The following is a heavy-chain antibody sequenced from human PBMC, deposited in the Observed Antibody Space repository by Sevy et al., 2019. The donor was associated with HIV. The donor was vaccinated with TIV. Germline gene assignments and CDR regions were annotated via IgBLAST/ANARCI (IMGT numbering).Heavy chain of an antibody. D-gene: IGHD6-13*01. CDR1: GFTFSSYW. CDR2: IYVDGRTA. J-gene: IGHJ4*02. V-gene: IGHV3-74*01. Sequence: GGSLRLSCAASGFTFSSYWMHWVRQAPGKGLVWLSRIYVDGRTASYADSVKGRFAISRDNAKNTLYLQMNSLRDEDTAVYYCGGVPVAAAGTGIDYWGQGTLVTVSS. CDR3: GGVPVAAAGTGIDY.